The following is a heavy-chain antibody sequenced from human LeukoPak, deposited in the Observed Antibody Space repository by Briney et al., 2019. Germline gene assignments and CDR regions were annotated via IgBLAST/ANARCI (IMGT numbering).Heavy chain of an antibody. CDR2: ISDGGWT. CDR1: ALPPSNYA. D-gene: IGHD4-17*01. Sequence: GGSLRLSCAASALPPSNYAMSWVRQAPGKGLEGVSSISDGGWTAYTDSVKGRFFISRETATNTLYLQMNSLRVEDTAVYYCAKECDYGNTSHMPCYWGQGTLVTVSS. V-gene: IGHV3-23*01. CDR3: AKECDYGNTSHMPCY. J-gene: IGHJ4*02.